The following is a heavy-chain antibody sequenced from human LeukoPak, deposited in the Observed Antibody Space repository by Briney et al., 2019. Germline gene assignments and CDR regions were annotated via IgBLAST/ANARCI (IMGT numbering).Heavy chain of an antibody. J-gene: IGHJ4*02. Sequence: PGGSVRLFCAASGFTFRSYSMNWVRQAPGKALECFSSISTSSSYIYYADSVKRRFTISRDNAKNSLYLQMNSLRAEDTAVYYCARDTPKSIAASTAGDYWGQGTLVTVSS. CDR2: ISTSSSYI. D-gene: IGHD6-6*01. V-gene: IGHV3-21*01. CDR3: ARDTPKSIAASTAGDY. CDR1: GFTFRSYS.